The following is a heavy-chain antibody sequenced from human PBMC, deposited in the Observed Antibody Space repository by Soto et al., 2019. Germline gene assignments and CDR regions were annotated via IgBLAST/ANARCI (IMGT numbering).Heavy chain of an antibody. CDR1: GFTFSSYG. CDR3: ARDHMEYSSSQFDY. Sequence: QVQLVESGGGVVQPGRSLRLSCAASGFTFSSYGMHWVRQAPGKGLEWVAVIWDDGSNKYYADSVKGRFTISRDNSKNTLYLQMNSLRAEDTAVYYCARDHMEYSSSQFDYWGQGTLVTVSS. D-gene: IGHD6-6*01. CDR2: IWDDGSNK. V-gene: IGHV3-33*01. J-gene: IGHJ4*02.